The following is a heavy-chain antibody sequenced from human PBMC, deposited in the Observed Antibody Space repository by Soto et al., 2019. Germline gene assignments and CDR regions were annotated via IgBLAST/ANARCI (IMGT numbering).Heavy chain of an antibody. CDR1: GYTFTSYY. D-gene: IGHD3-16*02. J-gene: IGHJ3*02. Sequence: GASVKVSCKASGYTFTSYYMHWVRQAPGQGLEWKGIINLIGVRTSYAKKFQGRVTLTRDTSTSTVYMELSSLRSEDTAVYYCARDLDPVMITFGGVIVINSRGAFDIWGQGTMVTVSS. V-gene: IGHV1-46*01. CDR3: ARDLDPVMITFGGVIVINSRGAFDI. CDR2: INLIGVRT.